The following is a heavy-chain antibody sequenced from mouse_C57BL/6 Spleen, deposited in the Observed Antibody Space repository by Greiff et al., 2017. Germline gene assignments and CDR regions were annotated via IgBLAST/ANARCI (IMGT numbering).Heavy chain of an antibody. V-gene: IGHV3-6*01. CDR1: GYSITSGYY. J-gene: IGHJ2*01. CDR2: ISYDGSN. Sequence: VQLQQSGPGLVKPSQSLSLTCSVTGYSITSGYYWNWIRQFPGNKLEWMGYISYDGSNNYNPSLKNRISITRDTSTNQFFLKLNSVTTEDTATYYCARDGYFDYWGQGTTLTVSS. CDR3: ARDGYFDY.